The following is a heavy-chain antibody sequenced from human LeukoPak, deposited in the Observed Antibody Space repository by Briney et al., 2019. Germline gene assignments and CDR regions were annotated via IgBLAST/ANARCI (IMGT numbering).Heavy chain of an antibody. CDR3: AREGYDFWTRNWFDP. D-gene: IGHD3-3*01. V-gene: IGHV4-61*02. CDR1: GGSISSGSYY. J-gene: IGHJ5*02. CDR2: IYTSGST. Sequence: SETLSLTCTVSGGSISSGSYYWSWIRQPAGKGLEWLGRIYTSGSTNYNPSLKSRVTISVDTSKNQFSLKLSSVTAADTAVYYCAREGYDFWTRNWFDPWGQGTLVTVSS.